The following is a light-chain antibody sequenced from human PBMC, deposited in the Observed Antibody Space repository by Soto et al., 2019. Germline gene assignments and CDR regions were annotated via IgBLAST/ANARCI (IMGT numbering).Light chain of an antibody. V-gene: IGKV3-15*01. J-gene: IGKJ1*01. CDR1: QSVGTN. Sequence: EIAMTQSPATLTLSPGERATLSCRASQSVGTNLAWYQQKPGKAPRLLIFGASTRSTGVPARISGSGSGTDFTLTISSPQSEDFAMYYCQQYNNWPETFGQGNEVEIK. CDR2: GAS. CDR3: QQYNNWPET.